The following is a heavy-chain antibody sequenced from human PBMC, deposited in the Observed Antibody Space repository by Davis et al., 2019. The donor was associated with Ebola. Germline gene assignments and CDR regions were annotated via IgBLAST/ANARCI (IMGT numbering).Heavy chain of an antibody. CDR3: AKDPRRLYDYIWGSYRSYYFDN. D-gene: IGHD3-16*02. V-gene: IGHV3-64*04. Sequence: GESLKISCSASGFTFTTYAMHWVRQAPGKGLEYVSAISYNGGSTYYADSVKGRFTISRDNSKSTLYLQMDSLSTEDTAVYYCAKDPRRLYDYIWGSYRSYYFDNWGQGILVTVSS. CDR2: ISYNGGST. J-gene: IGHJ4*02. CDR1: GFTFTTYA.